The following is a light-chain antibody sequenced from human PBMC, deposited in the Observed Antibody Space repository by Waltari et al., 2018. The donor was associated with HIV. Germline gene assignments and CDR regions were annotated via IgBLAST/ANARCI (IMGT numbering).Light chain of an antibody. V-gene: IGKV2-28*01. CDR3: MQALESPRT. Sequence: DIVMTQSPLSLSVTPGETASISCRSSHSLLRSTGYIFLDWYLQKPGQSPQLLIYLGSSRASDVPDRFSGSVSATDFTLEISRVEAEDVGIYYCMQALESPRTFGGGTRVEI. CDR2: LGS. CDR1: HSLLRSTGYIF. J-gene: IGKJ4*01.